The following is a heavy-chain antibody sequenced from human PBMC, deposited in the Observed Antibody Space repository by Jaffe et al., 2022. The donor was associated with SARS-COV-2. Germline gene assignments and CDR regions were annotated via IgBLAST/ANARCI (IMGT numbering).Heavy chain of an antibody. CDR3: TRCGQLTNYYYYGMDV. D-gene: IGHD2-21*01. J-gene: IGHJ6*02. CDR1: GYTFTGYW. Sequence: QEQLVQSGAEVKKPGASVKVSCKVSGYTFTGYWLQWVRQAPGQGLEWMGWINPKTGDTNYAQKFQGRVTMTRDTSISTAYMELSRLTSDDTAIYYCTRCGQLTNYYYYGMDVWGQGTTVTVSS. CDR2: INPKTGDT. V-gene: IGHV1-2*02.